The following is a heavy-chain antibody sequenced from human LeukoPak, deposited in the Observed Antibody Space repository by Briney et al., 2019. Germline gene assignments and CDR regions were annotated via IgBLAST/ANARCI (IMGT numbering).Heavy chain of an antibody. CDR3: ARDRSSLYGSATFDY. Sequence: ASVKVSCKASGYTFTGYYMHWVRQAPAQGHEWMRWINPNSGGTNYAQKFQGRVTMTRDTSISTAYMELSRLRSDDTAVYYCARDRSSLYGSATFDYWGQGTLVTVSS. CDR1: GYTFTGYY. D-gene: IGHD3-10*01. J-gene: IGHJ4*02. V-gene: IGHV1-2*02. CDR2: INPNSGGT.